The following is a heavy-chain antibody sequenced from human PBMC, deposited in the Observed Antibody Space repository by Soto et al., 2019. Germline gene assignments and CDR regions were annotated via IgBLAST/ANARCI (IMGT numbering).Heavy chain of an antibody. CDR3: AREEYKYDIGALDF. D-gene: IGHD2-15*01. V-gene: IGHV3-30-3*01. Sequence: QVQLVESGGGVVQPGRSLRLSCVASGFSFRTYAMQWVRQAPGKGLEWVAAVSYDGGTRFYADSVRGRFTISRDNSKRTLYLDIHSLTIEDTAVYYCAREEYKYDIGALDFWGRGALVAVSS. CDR2: VSYDGGTR. J-gene: IGHJ4*02. CDR1: GFSFRTYA.